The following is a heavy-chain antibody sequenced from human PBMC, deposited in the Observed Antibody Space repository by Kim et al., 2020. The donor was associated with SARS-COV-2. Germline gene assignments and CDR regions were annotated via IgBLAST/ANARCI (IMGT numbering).Heavy chain of an antibody. D-gene: IGHD6-6*01. CDR1: ELTLSSYV. CDR2: IRGVTAAT. Sequence: GGSPRLSCAASELTLSSYVMNWVRQAPGKGLEWVSTIRGVTAATFYADSVKGRFTISRDNSQNMVYLQMNSLRAEDTAIYYCAKRLASSALDVWGQGTTV. J-gene: IGHJ6*02. V-gene: IGHV3-23*01. CDR3: AKRLASSALDV.